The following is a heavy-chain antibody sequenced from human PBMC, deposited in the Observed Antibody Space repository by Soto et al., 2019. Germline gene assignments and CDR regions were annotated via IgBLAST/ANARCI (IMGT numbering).Heavy chain of an antibody. Sequence: EVQLVEFGGGLVKPGGSLRLSCAASGFTFSDYSMTWVRQAPGKGLEWVSSISSTSIYIFYADSVKGRFTISRDNAKNSLYLQMNSLRDEDTAVYYCARDANLVDSWGQGTLVTVSS. D-gene: IGHD2-15*01. CDR3: ARDANLVDS. CDR1: GFTFSDYS. CDR2: ISSTSIYI. V-gene: IGHV3-21*01. J-gene: IGHJ4*02.